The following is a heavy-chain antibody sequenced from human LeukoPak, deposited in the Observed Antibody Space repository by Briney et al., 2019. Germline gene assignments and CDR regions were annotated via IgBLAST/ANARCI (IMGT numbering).Heavy chain of an antibody. D-gene: IGHD3-10*01. V-gene: IGHV3-7*01. CDR1: GFTFSRCW. J-gene: IGHJ4*02. CDR3: VRFGTGFDY. CDR2: IHQDGSDK. Sequence: GGSLRLSCAASGFTFSRCWMSWVRQAPGKGLEWVANIHQDGSDKYYVDSVKGRFTISRDNAKNSLYLQMNSLRAEDTAVYYCVRFGTGFDYWGQGTLVTVSS.